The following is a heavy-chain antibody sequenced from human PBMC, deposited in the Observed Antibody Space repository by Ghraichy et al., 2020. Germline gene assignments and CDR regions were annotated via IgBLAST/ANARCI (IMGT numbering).Heavy chain of an antibody. CDR2: INSDGSST. V-gene: IGHV3-74*01. CDR3: ARDLGVVVIQNWFDP. D-gene: IGHD3-22*01. CDR1: GFTFSSYW. Sequence: GGSLRLSCAASGFTFSSYWMHWFRQAPGKGLVWVSRINSDGSSTSYADSVKGRFTISRDNAKNTLYLQMNSLRAEDTAVYYCARDLGVVVIQNWFDPWGQGPLVTVSS. J-gene: IGHJ5*02.